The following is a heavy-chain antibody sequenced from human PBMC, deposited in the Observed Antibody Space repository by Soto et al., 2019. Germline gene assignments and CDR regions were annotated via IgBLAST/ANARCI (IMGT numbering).Heavy chain of an antibody. CDR2: IGTAGDT. D-gene: IGHD3-22*01. Sequence: LRLSCAASGFTFSSYDMHWVRQATGKGLEWVSAIGTAGDTYYPGSVKGRFTISRENAKNSLYLQMNSLRAGDTAVYYCARAKGYYYDSRDPTAFDIWGQGTMVTVSS. J-gene: IGHJ3*02. CDR3: ARAKGYYYDSRDPTAFDI. CDR1: GFTFSSYD. V-gene: IGHV3-13*01.